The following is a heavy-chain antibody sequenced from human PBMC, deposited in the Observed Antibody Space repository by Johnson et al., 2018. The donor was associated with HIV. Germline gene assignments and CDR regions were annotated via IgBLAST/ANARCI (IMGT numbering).Heavy chain of an antibody. CDR1: GFTFSDYY. CDR3: ARDICTGGVCYDAFDI. J-gene: IGHJ3*02. V-gene: IGHV3-11*04. Sequence: QVLLVESGGGLVQPGGSLRLSCAASGFTFSDYYMSWIRQAPGKGLEWVSYISSSGSTIYYADSVKGRFTISRDNAKNSLYLQMNSLRAEDTAVYYCARDICTGGVCYDAFDIWGQGTMVTVSS. D-gene: IGHD2-8*02. CDR2: ISSSGSTI.